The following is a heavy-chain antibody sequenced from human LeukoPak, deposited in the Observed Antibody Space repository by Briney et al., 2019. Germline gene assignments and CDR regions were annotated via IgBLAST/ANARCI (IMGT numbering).Heavy chain of an antibody. V-gene: IGHV1-2*02. CDR1: GYTFTGYY. D-gene: IGHD3-9*01. CDR3: ARGAVGAYYDILTGYYKDAFDI. Sequence: ASVKVSCKASGYTFTGYYMHWVRQAPGQGLEWMGWINPNSGGTNYAQKFQGRVTMTRDTSISTAYMELSRLRSDDTAVYYCARGAVGAYYDILTGYYKDAFDIWGQGTMVTVFS. CDR2: INPNSGGT. J-gene: IGHJ3*02.